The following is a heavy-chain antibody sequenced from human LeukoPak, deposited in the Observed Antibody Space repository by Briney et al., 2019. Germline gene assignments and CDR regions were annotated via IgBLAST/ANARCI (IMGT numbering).Heavy chain of an antibody. V-gene: IGHV3-30-3*01. Sequence: GGSLRFSRAASGFTFSSYAMHWVRQAPGKGLEWVAVISYDGSNKYYADSVKGRFTISRDNSKNTLYLQMNSLRAEDTAVYYCARGYDSSGYYYFDYWGQGTLVTVSS. J-gene: IGHJ4*02. CDR3: ARGYDSSGYYYFDY. CDR2: ISYDGSNK. CDR1: GFTFSSYA. D-gene: IGHD3-22*01.